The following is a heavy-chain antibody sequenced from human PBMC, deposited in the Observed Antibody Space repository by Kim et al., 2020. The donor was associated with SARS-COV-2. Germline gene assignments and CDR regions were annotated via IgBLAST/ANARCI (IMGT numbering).Heavy chain of an antibody. Sequence: SVKGRFTISRDNSKNTLYLQMNSLRAEDTAVYYCAKEAVTKGGEEGWFDPWGQGTLVTVSS. J-gene: IGHJ5*02. V-gene: IGHV3-30*02. CDR3: AKEAVTKGGEEGWFDP. D-gene: IGHD4-17*01.